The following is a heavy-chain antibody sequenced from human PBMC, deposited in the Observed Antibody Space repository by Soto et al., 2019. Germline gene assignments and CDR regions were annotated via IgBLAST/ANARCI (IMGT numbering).Heavy chain of an antibody. V-gene: IGHV4-59*01. Sequence: PSETLSLTCTVSGGSITSSYWSWIRRPPGKGLEWIAYIYDTGISGYTPSTSYNPSLKSRVTMSVDTSKSQLSLKLASVTAADTAVYYCARGEDAFFYYGLDVWGQGITVTVSS. CDR2: IYDTGISGYTPST. CDR1: GGSITSSY. J-gene: IGHJ6*02. CDR3: ARGEDAFFYYGLDV.